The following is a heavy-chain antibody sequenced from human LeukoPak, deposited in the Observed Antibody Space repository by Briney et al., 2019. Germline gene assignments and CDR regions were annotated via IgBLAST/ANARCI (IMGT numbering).Heavy chain of an antibody. J-gene: IGHJ4*02. V-gene: IGHV3-53*01. CDR2: IYSGGST. D-gene: IGHD2-15*01. Sequence: GGSLRLSCAASGFTVSSNYMSWVRQAPGKGLEWVSVIYSGGSTYYADSVKGRFTISRDNSKNTLSLQMNSLRVEDTAVYYCARVPRYCSGGSCFGGYFDYWGQGTLVTVSS. CDR1: GFTVSSNY. CDR3: ARVPRYCSGGSCFGGYFDY.